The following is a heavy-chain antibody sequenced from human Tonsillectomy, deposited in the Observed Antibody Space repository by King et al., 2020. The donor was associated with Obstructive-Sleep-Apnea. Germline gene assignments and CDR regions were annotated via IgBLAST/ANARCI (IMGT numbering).Heavy chain of an antibody. V-gene: IGHV3-30*18. Sequence: VQLVESGGGVVQPGRSLRLSCAASGFTFSSYDMHWVRQAPGKGLEWVALISDDGSIKYNEDSVKGRFTISRDNSKNTLYLQMNSLRAEDTAVYYCAKAMAQGSCYDFFFEYWGQGPLVTVSS. CDR2: ISDDGSIK. D-gene: IGHD5-12*01. J-gene: IGHJ4*02. CDR1: GFTFSSYD. CDR3: AKAMAQGSCYDFFFEY.